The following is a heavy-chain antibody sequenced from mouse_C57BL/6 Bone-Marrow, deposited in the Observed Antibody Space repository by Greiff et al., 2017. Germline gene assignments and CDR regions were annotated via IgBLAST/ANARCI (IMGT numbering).Heavy chain of an antibody. Sequence: VQLQESGAELVKPGASVKLSCTASGYTFNDYWMHWVKQRPGQGLEWIGMIDPSDSYTKYAPKFQGKATITADTSSNTAYLQLSSLTSEDTAVYYCARWGYFDYWGKGTTLTVSS. CDR2: IDPSDSYT. V-gene: IGHV14-2*01. CDR1: GYTFNDYW. J-gene: IGHJ2*01. CDR3: ARWGYFDY.